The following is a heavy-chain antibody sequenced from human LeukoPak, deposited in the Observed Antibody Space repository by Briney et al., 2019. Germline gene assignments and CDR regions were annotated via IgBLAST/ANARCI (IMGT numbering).Heavy chain of an antibody. CDR1: GGSISSSNW. D-gene: IGHD3-3*01. J-gene: IGHJ3*02. CDR2: IYHSGST. CDR3: ASTFEWDDAFDI. Sequence: SETLSLTCAVSGGSISSSNWWSWVRQPPGKGLEWIGEIYHSGSTNYNPSLKSRVTISVDKSKNQFSLKLSSVTAADTAVYYCASTFEWDDAFDIWGQGTMVTVSS. V-gene: IGHV4-4*02.